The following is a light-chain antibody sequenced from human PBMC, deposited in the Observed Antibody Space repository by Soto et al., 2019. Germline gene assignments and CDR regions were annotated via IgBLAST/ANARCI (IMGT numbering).Light chain of an antibody. CDR2: SNN. CDR1: SSNIGSNT. V-gene: IGLV1-44*01. Sequence: QSVLTQPPSASGTPGQRVTISCSGSSSNIGSNTVNWYQQLPGTAPKLLIYSNNQRPSGVPDRFSVSKSGPSASLAIGGLQSEDEADYYCAAWDDSLNGSYVFGTGTKVTVL. J-gene: IGLJ1*01. CDR3: AAWDDSLNGSYV.